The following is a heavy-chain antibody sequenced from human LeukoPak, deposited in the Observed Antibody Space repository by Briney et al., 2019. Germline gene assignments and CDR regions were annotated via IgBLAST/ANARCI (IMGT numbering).Heavy chain of an antibody. V-gene: IGHV3-21*01. J-gene: IGHJ6*02. D-gene: IGHD3-3*01. CDR3: ARGNARLEWLPDYYYYGMDV. Sequence: GGSLRLSCAASGFTFSSYSMNWVRQAPGKGLEWASSISSSSSYIYYADSVKGRFTISRDNAKNSLYLQMNSLRAEDTAVYYCARGNARLEWLPDYYYYGMDVWGQGTTVTVSS. CDR1: GFTFSSYS. CDR2: ISSSSSYI.